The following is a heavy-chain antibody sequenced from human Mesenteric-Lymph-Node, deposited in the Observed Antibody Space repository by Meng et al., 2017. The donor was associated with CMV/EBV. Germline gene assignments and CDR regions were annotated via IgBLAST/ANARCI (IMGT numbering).Heavy chain of an antibody. J-gene: IGHJ4*02. Sequence: CTVSGCSISSGCYYWSWIRQHPGKGLEWIGYIYYSGSTYYNPSLKSRVTISVDTSKNQFSLKLSSVTAADTAVYYCARGGWGSYFDYWGQGTLVTVSS. CDR1: GCSISSGCYY. CDR3: ARGGWGSYFDY. V-gene: IGHV4-31*03. D-gene: IGHD7-27*01. CDR2: IYYSGST.